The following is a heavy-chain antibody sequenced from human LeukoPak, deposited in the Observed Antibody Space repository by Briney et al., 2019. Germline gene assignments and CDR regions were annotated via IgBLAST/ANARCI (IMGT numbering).Heavy chain of an antibody. D-gene: IGHD2-15*01. V-gene: IGHV1-18*01. CDR2: ISGYTGDT. CDR3: ARAGYCGDGGCRGGSAFDV. CDR1: GYTFTNYD. Sequence: ASVRVSCKTSGYTFTNYDIYWVRRAPGQGLECMGWISGYTGDTKYAQILQGRFTVTTDTSTCTAYMELRSLTYDDTAVYYCARAGYCGDGGCRGGSAFDVWGQGTMVTVSS. J-gene: IGHJ3*01.